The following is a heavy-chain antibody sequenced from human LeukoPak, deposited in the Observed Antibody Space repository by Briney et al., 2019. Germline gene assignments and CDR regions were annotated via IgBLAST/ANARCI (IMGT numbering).Heavy chain of an antibody. V-gene: IGHV3-74*01. CDR1: GFTLRSYW. J-gene: IGHJ4*02. D-gene: IGHD3-10*01. CDR3: AKDHKWWREYFYASGTYRGLFDY. CDR2: ISSDGSST. Sequence: GGSLRLSCAASGFTLRSYWMHWVRQAPGKGLVWVSRISSDGSSTNYADSVKGRFTISRDNAKNTLYLQMNSLRAEDTAVYYCAKDHKWWREYFYASGTYRGLFDYWGQGTLVTVSS.